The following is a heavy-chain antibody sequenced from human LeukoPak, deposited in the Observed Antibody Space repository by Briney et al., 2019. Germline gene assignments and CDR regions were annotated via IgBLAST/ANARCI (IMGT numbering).Heavy chain of an antibody. CDR3: AKDPNYGDYAGY. CDR1: GFTFSDYY. CDR2: ISSSGSTI. D-gene: IGHD4-17*01. J-gene: IGHJ4*02. V-gene: IGHV3-11*04. Sequence: GGSLRLSCAASGFTFSDYYMSWIRQAPGKGLEWVSYISSSGSTIYYADSVKGRFTISRDNSKNTLYLQMNSLRAEDTAVYYCAKDPNYGDYAGYWGQGTLVTVSS.